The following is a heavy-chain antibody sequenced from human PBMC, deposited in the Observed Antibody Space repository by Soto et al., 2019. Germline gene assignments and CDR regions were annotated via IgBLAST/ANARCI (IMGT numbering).Heavy chain of an antibody. J-gene: IGHJ5*02. D-gene: IGHD3-3*01. V-gene: IGHV4-39*01. CDR3: SLGVVIIWWFDP. Sequence: PSETLSLTCTVSGGSISSSSYYWGWIRQPPGKGLEWIGSIYYSGSTYYNPSLKSRVTISVDTSKNQFSLKLSSVTAADTAVYYCSLGVVIIWWFDPWGQGTLVTVSS. CDR1: GGSISSSSYY. CDR2: IYYSGST.